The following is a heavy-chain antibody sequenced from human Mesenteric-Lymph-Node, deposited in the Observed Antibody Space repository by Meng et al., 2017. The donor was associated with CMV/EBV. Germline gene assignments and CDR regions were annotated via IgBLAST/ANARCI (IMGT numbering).Heavy chain of an antibody. J-gene: IGHJ5*01. CDR2: IYPGDSDT. CDR3: AKSTNYNDFSSGYYKNWFDS. Sequence: GESLKISCKGSGYSFTSYWIGWVRQMPGKGLEWMGIIYPGDSDTRYSPSFQGQVTISADKSISTVYLQWDSLRASDTAIYYCAKSTNYNDFSSGYYKNWFDSWGQGTRVTVSS. V-gene: IGHV5-51*01. D-gene: IGHD3-3*01. CDR1: GYSFTSYW.